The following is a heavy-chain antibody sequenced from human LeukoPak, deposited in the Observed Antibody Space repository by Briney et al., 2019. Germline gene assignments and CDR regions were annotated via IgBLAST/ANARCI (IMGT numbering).Heavy chain of an antibody. D-gene: IGHD6-13*01. CDR1: GFTFSSYG. V-gene: IGHV3-30*02. Sequence: PGGSLRLSCAASGFTFSSYGMHWVRQAPGKGLEWVAFIRYDGSNKYYADSVKGRLTISRDNSKNTLYLQMNSLRAEDTAVYYCAKDSGIAAAANDYWGQGTLVTVSS. J-gene: IGHJ4*02. CDR2: IRYDGSNK. CDR3: AKDSGIAAAANDY.